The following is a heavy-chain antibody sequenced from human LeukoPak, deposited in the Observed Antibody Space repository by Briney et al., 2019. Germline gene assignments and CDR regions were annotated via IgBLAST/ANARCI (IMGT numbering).Heavy chain of an antibody. D-gene: IGHD6-13*01. V-gene: IGHV3-23*01. J-gene: IGHJ4*02. CDR3: GKEKAPGSWHTPSDY. CDR2: ISASGGTT. Sequence: GGSLTLSCAASGCTFSNYAMSWVRQAPGKGLEWVSGISASGGTTYYADSVQGRFTTSRDNSKNTLYLQMNSLRGEDTAVYYSGKEKAPGSWHTPSDYWGQGTLVTVSS. CDR1: GCTFSNYA.